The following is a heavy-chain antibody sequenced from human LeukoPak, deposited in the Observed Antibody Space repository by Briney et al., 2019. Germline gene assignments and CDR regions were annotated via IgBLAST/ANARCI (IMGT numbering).Heavy chain of an antibody. J-gene: IGHJ6*03. Sequence: SQTLSLTYTVSGGSISSGSYYWSWIRQPAGKGLEWIGRIYTSGSTNYNPSLKSRVTISVDTSKNQFSLKLSSVTAADTAVYYCARSTQYGVVIIDYYYYMDVWGKGTTVTVSS. D-gene: IGHD3-3*01. CDR2: IYTSGST. V-gene: IGHV4-61*02. CDR3: ARSTQYGVVIIDYYYYMDV. CDR1: GGSISSGSYY.